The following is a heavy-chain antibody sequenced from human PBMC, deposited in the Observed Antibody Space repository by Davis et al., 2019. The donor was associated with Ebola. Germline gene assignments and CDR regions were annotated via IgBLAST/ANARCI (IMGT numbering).Heavy chain of an antibody. V-gene: IGHV4-59*12. CDR2: IYYSGST. J-gene: IGHJ5*02. CDR3: ARGYYDGRGWFDP. CDR1: GASISSYY. Sequence: SETLSLTCSVSGASISSYYWSWIRQPPGKGLEWIGYIYYSGSTNYNPSLKSRVIISVDTSKNQFSLKLSSVTAADTAVYYCARGYYDGRGWFDPWGQGTLVTVSS. D-gene: IGHD3-3*01.